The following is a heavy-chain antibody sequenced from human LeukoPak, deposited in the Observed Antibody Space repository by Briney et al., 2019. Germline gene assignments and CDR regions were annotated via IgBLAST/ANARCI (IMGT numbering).Heavy chain of an antibody. J-gene: IGHJ4*02. CDR3: ARVPLRWLTPFDF. D-gene: IGHD5-12*01. V-gene: IGHV4-34*01. Sequence: SETLSLTCAVSGGSLSPHYWSWIRRPLGKGLEWIGEINNRGTTNYSPSLRGRATISVDTSKNQFSLRLTSVTAADTAMYYCARVPLRWLTPFDFWGQGTLATVSS. CDR2: INNRGTT. CDR1: GGSLSPHY.